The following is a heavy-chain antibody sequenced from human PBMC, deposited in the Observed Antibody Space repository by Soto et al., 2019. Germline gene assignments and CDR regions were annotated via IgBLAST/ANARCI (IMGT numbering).Heavy chain of an antibody. J-gene: IGHJ5*02. CDR2: ISSSSTTK. V-gene: IGHV3-48*01. CDR3: ARDGCSGSNCLNWFDP. Sequence: EVQLVESGGGVVQPGGSLRVSCAASGFTFSSYSMNWVRQAPGKGLEWVSYISSSSTTKYYADSVKGRFTISRDNAQNSLYMQMNSLRAEDTAVYYCARDGCSGSNCLNWFDPWGQGTLVTVSS. D-gene: IGHD2-15*01. CDR1: GFTFSSYS.